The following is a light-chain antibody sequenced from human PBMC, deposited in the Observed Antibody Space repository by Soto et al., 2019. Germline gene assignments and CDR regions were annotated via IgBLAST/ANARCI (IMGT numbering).Light chain of an antibody. CDR2: RNN. CDR3: AAWDDSLSGAV. CDR1: SSNVGSNY. J-gene: IGLJ7*01. V-gene: IGLV1-47*01. Sequence: QSVLTQPPSASGTPGQRVTISCFGSSSNVGSNYVYWYQQLPGTAPKLLIYRNNQWPSGVPDRFSGSKSGTSASLAISGLRSEDEADYYCAAWDDSLSGAVFGGGTQLTVL.